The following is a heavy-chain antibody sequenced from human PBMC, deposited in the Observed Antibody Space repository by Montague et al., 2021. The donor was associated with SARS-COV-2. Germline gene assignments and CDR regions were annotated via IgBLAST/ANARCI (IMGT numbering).Heavy chain of an antibody. J-gene: IGHJ4*02. V-gene: IGHV3-48*03. CDR2: ISYSGGNT. CDR1: GFTFSSYE. CDR3: VREGAGWFFDY. D-gene: IGHD2-15*01. Sequence: SLRLSCAASGFTFSSYELNWVRQAPGKGLEWLSSISYSGGNTYYADSVMGRFTISRDFAKNSLYLQMNTLRAEDTAVYYCVREGAGWFFDYWGQGALVTVSS.